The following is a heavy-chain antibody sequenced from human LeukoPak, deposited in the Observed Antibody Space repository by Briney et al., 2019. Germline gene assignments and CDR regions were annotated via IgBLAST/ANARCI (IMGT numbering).Heavy chain of an antibody. Sequence: SETLSLTCTVSGGSISSSSYYWGWIRQPRGKGLEWIGSIYYSGSTYYNPSLKSRVTISVDTSKNQFSLKLSSVTAADTAVYYCARHFVVVPAAIGWFDPWGQGKLVTVSS. V-gene: IGHV4-39*01. CDR3: ARHFVVVPAAIGWFDP. D-gene: IGHD2-2*02. J-gene: IGHJ5*02. CDR1: GGSISSSSYY. CDR2: IYYSGST.